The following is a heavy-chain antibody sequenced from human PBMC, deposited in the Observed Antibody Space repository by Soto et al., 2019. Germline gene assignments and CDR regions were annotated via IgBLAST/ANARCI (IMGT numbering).Heavy chain of an antibody. Sequence: SETLSLTCTVSGGSISSGGYYWSWIRQHPGKGLEWIGYIYYSGSTYYNPSLKSRVTISVDTSKNQFSLKLSSVTAADTAVYYCASSRRLYDSSGYYQDHHHFDYWGQGTLVTVSS. CDR3: ASSRRLYDSSGYYQDHHHFDY. CDR2: IYYSGST. J-gene: IGHJ4*02. D-gene: IGHD3-22*01. CDR1: GGSISSGGYY. V-gene: IGHV4-31*03.